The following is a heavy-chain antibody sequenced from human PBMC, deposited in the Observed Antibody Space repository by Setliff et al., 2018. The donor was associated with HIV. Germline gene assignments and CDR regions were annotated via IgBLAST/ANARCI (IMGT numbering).Heavy chain of an antibody. CDR2: IIPIFNTP. Sequence: ASVKVSCKASGGTFSSYAINWVRQAPGQGLEWMGGIIPIFNTPKYAQKFQGRVTMTRDTSTGTAYMELRSLRSDDTAVYYCATDRTQTGISLVRGRITDPARYPLDYWGPGTLVTVSS. V-gene: IGHV1-69*05. CDR1: GGTFSSYA. D-gene: IGHD3-10*01. J-gene: IGHJ4*02. CDR3: ATDRTQTGISLVRGRITDPARYPLDY.